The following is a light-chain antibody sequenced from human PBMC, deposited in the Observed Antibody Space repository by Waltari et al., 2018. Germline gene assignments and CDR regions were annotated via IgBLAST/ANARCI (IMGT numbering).Light chain of an antibody. Sequence: QSALTQPASVSGSPGQSITISCTGTSSDIGGYNYFPWYQQYSGKAPKLIIYDVTRRSSGVSNRFTASKFGNTASLTISGLQAEDEADYYCCSYAGFTTYAVFGGGTKLTVL. CDR1: SSDIGGYNY. CDR3: CSYAGFTTYAV. V-gene: IGLV2-23*02. J-gene: IGLJ2*01. CDR2: DVT.